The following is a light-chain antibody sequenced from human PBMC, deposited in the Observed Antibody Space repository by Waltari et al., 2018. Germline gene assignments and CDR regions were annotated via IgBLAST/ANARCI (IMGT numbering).Light chain of an antibody. CDR1: SSNIGAGYD. J-gene: IGLJ2*01. Sequence: QSVLTPPPSVSGAPGQRVTISCTGSSSNIGAGYDVPWYQQLPGTAPKLLIYGNSNRPSGVPDRFSGSKAGTSASLAITGLQAEDEADYYCQSYDSSLSGYVVFGGGTKLTVL. V-gene: IGLV1-40*01. CDR2: GNS. CDR3: QSYDSSLSGYVV.